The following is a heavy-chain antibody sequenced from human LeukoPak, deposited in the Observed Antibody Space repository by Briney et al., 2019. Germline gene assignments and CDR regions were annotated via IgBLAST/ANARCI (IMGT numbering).Heavy chain of an antibody. CDR2: FDPEDGET. J-gene: IGHJ4*02. V-gene: IGHV1-24*01. CDR1: GYTLTELS. Sequence: ASVKVSCKVSGYTLTELSMHWVRQAPGKGLEWVGCFDPEDGETIYAQKFQGRVTMTEDTSTDTAYMELSSLRSEDTAVYYCATTKLPFYAYDYWGQGTLVTVSS. CDR3: ATTKLPFYAYDY. D-gene: IGHD5/OR15-5a*01.